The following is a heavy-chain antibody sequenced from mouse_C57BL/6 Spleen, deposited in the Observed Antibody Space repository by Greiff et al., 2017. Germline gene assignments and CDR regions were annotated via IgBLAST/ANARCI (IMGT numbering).Heavy chain of an antibody. D-gene: IGHD2-5*01. Sequence: QVQLQQSGAELVKPGASVKLSCKASGYTFTSYWMHWVKQRPGQGLEWIGYINPSSGYTKYNQKFKNKATLTADKSSSTAYMQLSSLTYEDSAVFYCANCYSNYEGYAMDYWGQGTSVTVSS. CDR3: ANCYSNYEGYAMDY. CDR2: INPSSGYT. J-gene: IGHJ4*01. CDR1: GYTFTSYW. V-gene: IGHV1-7*01.